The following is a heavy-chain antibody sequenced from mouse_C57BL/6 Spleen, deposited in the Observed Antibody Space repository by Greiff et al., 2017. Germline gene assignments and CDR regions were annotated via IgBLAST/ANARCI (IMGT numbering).Heavy chain of an antibody. D-gene: IGHD1-1*01. Sequence: VQLQQSGAELMKPGASVKLSCKATGYTFTGYWIEWVKQRPGHGLEWIGEILPGSGSTNYNEKFKGKATFTADTSSNTAYMQLSSLTTEDSAIYYGAKTSTTVVASDAMDYWGQGTSVTVSS. J-gene: IGHJ4*01. V-gene: IGHV1-9*01. CDR1: GYTFTGYW. CDR2: ILPGSGST. CDR3: AKTSTTVVASDAMDY.